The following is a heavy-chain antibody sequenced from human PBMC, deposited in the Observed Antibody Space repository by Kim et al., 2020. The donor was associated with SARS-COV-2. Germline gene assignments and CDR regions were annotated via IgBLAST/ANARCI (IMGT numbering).Heavy chain of an antibody. CDR1: GFTFDDYA. J-gene: IGHJ4*02. Sequence: GGSLRLSCAASGFTFDDYAMHWVRQAPGKGLEWVSGIFWDAPSIGYAGSVKGRFTISRDRNSLYLQMNNLRSEDTALYYCTRGQPSTVTTLYYFDSWGQGTLVTVSS. CDR2: IFWDAPSI. V-gene: IGHV3-9*01. D-gene: IGHD4-17*01. CDR3: TRGQPSTVTTLYYFDS.